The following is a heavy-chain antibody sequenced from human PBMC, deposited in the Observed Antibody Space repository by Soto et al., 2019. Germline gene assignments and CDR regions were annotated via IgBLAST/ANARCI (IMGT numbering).Heavy chain of an antibody. CDR3: TRAAWFPYLSFY. Sequence: GGSLRLSCAASGFTFSRFGLHWVRQAPGKGLEWISYISSSGSTAYYASSVEGRFTISRDNANNSVYLQMDSLRAEDTALCYCTRAAWFPYLSFYWGQGALVTVSS. J-gene: IGHJ4*02. V-gene: IGHV3-48*03. CDR2: ISSSGSTA. D-gene: IGHD3-10*01. CDR1: GFTFSRFG.